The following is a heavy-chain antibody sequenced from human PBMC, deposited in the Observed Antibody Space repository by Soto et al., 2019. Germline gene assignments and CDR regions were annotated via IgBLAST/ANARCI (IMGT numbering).Heavy chain of an antibody. J-gene: IGHJ4*02. CDR3: ARDRATFDY. CDR2: ISGSGSNT. D-gene: IGHD1-26*01. CDR1: GFTFTIYA. Sequence: GGALRVSCASSGFTFTIYAMGWVRLTPGKGLEWVSAISGSGSNTFYADSESGRFTISRDNSKNTVFLQMNNLRAEDTAVYFCARDRATFDYWGQGTRVTVSS. V-gene: IGHV3-23*01.